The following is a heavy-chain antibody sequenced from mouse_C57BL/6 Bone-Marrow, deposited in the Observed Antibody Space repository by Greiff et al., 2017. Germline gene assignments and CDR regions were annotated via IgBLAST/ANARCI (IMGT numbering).Heavy chain of an antibody. CDR1: GYTFTDYN. CDR3: ARAPIYYYGRSCDAMDY. Sequence: EVQLQQSGPELVKPGASVKIPCKASGYTFTDYNMDWVKQSHGKSLEWIGDINPNNGGTIYNQKFKGKATLTVDKSSSTAYMELRSLTSEDTAVYYCARAPIYYYGRSCDAMDYWGQGTSVTVSS. V-gene: IGHV1-18*01. D-gene: IGHD1-1*01. CDR2: INPNNGGT. J-gene: IGHJ4*01.